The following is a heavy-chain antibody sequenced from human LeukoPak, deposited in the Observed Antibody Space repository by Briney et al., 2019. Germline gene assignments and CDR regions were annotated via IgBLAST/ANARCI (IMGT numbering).Heavy chain of an antibody. CDR2: ISWNSGSI. CDR1: GFTFDDYA. V-gene: IGHV3-9*01. D-gene: IGHD6-13*01. J-gene: IGHJ4*02. CDR3: AKGSSWYYFDY. Sequence: GRSLRPSCAASGFTFDDYAMPWVRQAPGKGLEWVSGISWNSGSIGYADSVKGRFTISRDNAKNSLYLQMNSLRAEDTALYYCAKGSSWYYFDYWGQGTLVTVSS.